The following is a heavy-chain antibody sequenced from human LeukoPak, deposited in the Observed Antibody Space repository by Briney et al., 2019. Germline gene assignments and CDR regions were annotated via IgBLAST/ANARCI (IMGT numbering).Heavy chain of an antibody. D-gene: IGHD7-27*01. CDR2: ISYHGGDK. V-gene: IGHV3-30*04. J-gene: IGHJ4*02. Sequence: PGRSLRLSCAAAGFTFNNHAMHWVRQAPGKGLEWVAVISYHGGDKYYADSVKGRFTISRDNSKNTLDLQMNSLGGEDTAVYYCARPTLTWGSGPDYWGQGTLVTVSS. CDR1: GFTFNNHA. CDR3: ARPTLTWGSGPDY.